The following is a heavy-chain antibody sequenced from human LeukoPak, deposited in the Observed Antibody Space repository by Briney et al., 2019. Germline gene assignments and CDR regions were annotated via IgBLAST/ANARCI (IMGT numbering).Heavy chain of an antibody. CDR3: ARSCTTKLDY. Sequence: PGGSLRLSCAASGFTFSNYVMSWVRQAPGKGLEWVSAIIGSGGRTYYADSVKGRFTISRDNSKNTLSLQMNSLRAEDTAIYFCARSCTTKLDYWGQGTLVTVSS. CDR2: IIGSGGRT. J-gene: IGHJ4*02. V-gene: IGHV3-23*01. CDR1: GFTFSNYV. D-gene: IGHD2-8*01.